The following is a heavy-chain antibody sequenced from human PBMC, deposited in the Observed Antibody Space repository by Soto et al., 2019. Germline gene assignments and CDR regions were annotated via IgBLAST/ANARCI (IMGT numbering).Heavy chain of an antibody. CDR1: GYTFSTSG. V-gene: IGHV1-18*01. J-gene: IGHJ6*02. Sequence: QVQLMQSGAEVRKPGASVKVSCKASGYTFSTSGMSWLRQAPGQGLEWMGWISTYNGDTNDAPKFQDRVTMTSDTATSTVYMELRRLRSDDTAVYYCARAGAAPYYYYGMDVWGQGTRVTVSS. CDR3: ARAGAAPYYYYGMDV. D-gene: IGHD2-15*01. CDR2: ISTYNGDT.